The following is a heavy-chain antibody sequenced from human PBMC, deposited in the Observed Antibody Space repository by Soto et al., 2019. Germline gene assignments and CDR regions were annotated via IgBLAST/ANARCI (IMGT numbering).Heavy chain of an antibody. CDR1: GFTFDNYA. D-gene: IGHD1-26*01. CDR2: ITGSGENT. Sequence: GGSLRLSCTASGFTFDNYAMNWVRQAPGKGLEWVSGITGSGENTYYADSVKGRFTISRDNSKNTLYVQLNSLRVEDTAIYYCAKVXLGATTITDFYYYGMDVWGQGTMVTVSS. CDR3: AKVXLGATTITDFYYYGMDV. J-gene: IGHJ6*02. V-gene: IGHV3-23*01.